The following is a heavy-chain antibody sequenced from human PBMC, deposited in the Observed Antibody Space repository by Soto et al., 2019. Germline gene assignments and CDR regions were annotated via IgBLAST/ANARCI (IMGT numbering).Heavy chain of an antibody. CDR2: IIPIFGTA. Sequence: QVQLVQSGAEVKKPGSSVKVSCKASGGTFSSYAISWVRQAPGQGLEWMGGIIPIFGTANYAQKFQGRVTITADESTSTAYMELSSLRSEDTAVYYCARGASSNYYDSSGYYYPPIDYWGQGTLVTVSS. V-gene: IGHV1-69*01. CDR3: ARGASSNYYDSSGYYYPPIDY. J-gene: IGHJ4*02. CDR1: GGTFSSYA. D-gene: IGHD3-22*01.